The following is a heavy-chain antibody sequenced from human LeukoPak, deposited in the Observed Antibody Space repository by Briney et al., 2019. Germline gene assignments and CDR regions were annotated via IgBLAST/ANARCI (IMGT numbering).Heavy chain of an antibody. V-gene: IGHV4-30-2*01. D-gene: IGHD3-10*01. J-gene: IGHJ2*01. Sequence: GLEWIGYIYHSGNTYYNPSLKSRVTISVDRSRNQFSLKLSSVTAADTAVYYCARGYYYADLWGRGTLVTVSS. CDR2: IYHSGNT. CDR3: ARGYYYADL.